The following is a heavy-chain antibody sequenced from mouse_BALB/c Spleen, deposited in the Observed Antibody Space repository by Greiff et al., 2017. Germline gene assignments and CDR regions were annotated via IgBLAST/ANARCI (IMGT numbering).Heavy chain of an antibody. Sequence: VKLVESGAELARPGASVKMSCKASGYTFTSYTMHWVKQRPGQGLEWIGYINPSSGYTNYNQKFKDKATLTADKSSSTAYMQLSSLTSEDSAVYYCARGEVRRWFAYWGQGTLVTVS. J-gene: IGHJ3*01. CDR2: INPSSGYT. D-gene: IGHD2-14*01. CDR3: ARGEVRRWFAY. CDR1: GYTFTSYT. V-gene: IGHV1-4*01.